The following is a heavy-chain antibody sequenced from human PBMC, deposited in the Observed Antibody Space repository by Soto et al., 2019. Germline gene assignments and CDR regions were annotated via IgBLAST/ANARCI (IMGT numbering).Heavy chain of an antibody. J-gene: IGHJ6*03. V-gene: IGHV3-33*01. D-gene: IGHD6-13*01. CDR3: ARDRLQQLGPPYAYYYMDV. Sequence: QVQLVESGGGVVQPGRSLRLSCASSGFTFSRYGMHWDRQAPGKGLEWVGVIWFDGSSQFYADSVKGRFTFSRDNSKNTLYLQMNSLRAEDTAVYYCARDRLQQLGPPYAYYYMDVWGKGTTVTVSS. CDR2: IWFDGSSQ. CDR1: GFTFSRYG.